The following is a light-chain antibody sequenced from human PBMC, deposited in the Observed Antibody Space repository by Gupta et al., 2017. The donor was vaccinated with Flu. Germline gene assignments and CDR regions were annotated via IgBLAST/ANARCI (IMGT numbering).Light chain of an antibody. CDR1: QSTTTY. CDR2: AAS. Sequence: DIQMTQSPSSLSASVGDRVTITCRASQSTTTYLHWYQQKPGKAPNLLIYAASRLQSGVPSRFSGSGSGTEFTLTISRLQPEDFATYYCIQTYSALFTFGRGTKVDIK. CDR3: IQTYSALFT. V-gene: IGKV1-39*01. J-gene: IGKJ3*01.